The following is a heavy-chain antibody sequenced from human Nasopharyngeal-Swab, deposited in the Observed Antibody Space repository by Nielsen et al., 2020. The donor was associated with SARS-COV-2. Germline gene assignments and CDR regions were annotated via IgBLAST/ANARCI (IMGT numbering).Heavy chain of an antibody. CDR3: ARRLGLRAPFDY. Sequence: SETLSLTCTVSGGSMSNFHWSWIRLSPGKGLEWIGSVYDSGSTKYNPSLNRRVTISIDTSKTQFSLKVRLVTAADTAVYFCARRLGLRAPFDYWGQGTLVTVSS. V-gene: IGHV4-59*08. J-gene: IGHJ4*02. D-gene: IGHD5/OR15-5a*01. CDR2: VYDSGST. CDR1: GGSMSNFH.